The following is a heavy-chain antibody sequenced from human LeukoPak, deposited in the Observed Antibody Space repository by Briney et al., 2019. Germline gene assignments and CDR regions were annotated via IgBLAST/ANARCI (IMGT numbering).Heavy chain of an antibody. D-gene: IGHD6-19*01. CDR3: ARDRAVAGLFDN. V-gene: IGHV3-7*01. CDR2: IKEDGGEQ. J-gene: IGHJ4*02. Sequence: PGGSLRLSCAASGFTFSTYWMTWVRQTPGKGLERVANIKEDGGEQSYVDSVEGRFTISRDNTKNSVFLQMNSLRAEDTAVYYCARDRAVAGLFDNWGQGTLVTVSS. CDR1: GFTFSTYW.